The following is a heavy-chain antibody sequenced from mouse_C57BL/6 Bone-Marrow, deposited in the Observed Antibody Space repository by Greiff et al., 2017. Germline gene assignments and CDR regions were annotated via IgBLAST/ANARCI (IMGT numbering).Heavy chain of an antibody. D-gene: IGHD2-5*01. CDR3: ARKGYSNYVRAMDY. CDR1: GYTFTSYW. J-gene: IGHJ4*01. CDR2: IDPSDSYT. V-gene: IGHV1-50*01. Sequence: VQLQQPGAELVKPGASVKLSCKASGYTFTSYWMQWVKQRPGQGLEWIGEIDPSDSYTNYNQKFKGKATLTVDTSSSTAYMQLSSLTSEDSAVYYCARKGYSNYVRAMDYWGQGTSVTVSS.